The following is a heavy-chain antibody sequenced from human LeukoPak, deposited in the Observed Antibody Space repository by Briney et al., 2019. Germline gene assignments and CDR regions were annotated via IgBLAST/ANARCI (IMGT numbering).Heavy chain of an antibody. D-gene: IGHD2-15*01. CDR1: GGTFSSYA. J-gene: IGHJ5*02. CDR3: ASSGGGGTSWFDP. Sequence: ASVKVSCKASGGTFSSYAISWVRQAPGQGLEWMGWISPNSGGTKYAQKFQGRFTMTRDASSSTAYMDLSSLRSDDTAVYFCASSGGGGTSWFDPWGQGTLVTVSS. CDR2: ISPNSGGT. V-gene: IGHV1-2*02.